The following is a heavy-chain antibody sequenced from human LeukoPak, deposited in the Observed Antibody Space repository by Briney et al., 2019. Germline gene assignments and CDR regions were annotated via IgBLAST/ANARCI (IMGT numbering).Heavy chain of an antibody. J-gene: IGHJ4*02. V-gene: IGHV1-18*01. CDR3: ARDDYYDSSGDRDY. D-gene: IGHD3-22*01. CDR1: GYTFANFG. CDR2: ISAYNVNT. Sequence: ASVKVSCKASGYTFANFGINWVRQAPGQGLEWMGWISAYNVNTNYTQKFQGRVTMTADTSTRTVYMELRSLRSDDTAVYYCARDDYYDSSGDRDYWGQGTLVTVSS.